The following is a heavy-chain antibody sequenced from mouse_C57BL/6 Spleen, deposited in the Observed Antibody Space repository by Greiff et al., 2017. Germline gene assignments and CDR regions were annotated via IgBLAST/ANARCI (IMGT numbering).Heavy chain of an antibody. CDR3: ARRGAYGSSYFAMDD. V-gene: IGHV1-19*01. CDR1: GYTFTDYY. D-gene: IGHD1-1*01. J-gene: IGHJ4*01. CDR2: INPYNGGT. Sequence: EVKLQESGPVLVKPGASVKMSCKASGYTFTDYYMNWVKQSHGKSLEWIGVINPYNGGTSYNQTFKGKDTLTVDKSSSTAYMERNSLTSEDSAVYYCARRGAYGSSYFAMDDWGQGTSVTVSS.